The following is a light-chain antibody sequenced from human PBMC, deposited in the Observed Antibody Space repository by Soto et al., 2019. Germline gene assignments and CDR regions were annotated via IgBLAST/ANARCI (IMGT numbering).Light chain of an antibody. CDR3: QQSYGIPT. CDR1: QTISSW. CDR2: VAS. J-gene: IGKJ5*01. V-gene: IGKV1-39*01. Sequence: DIQMTQSPSTLSGSVGDRVTITCRASQTISSWLAWYQQKPGKAPKLLIYVASTLQSGVPSRFSGSGSGTDFTLTISSLQPEDFATYFCQQSYGIPTFGQGTRLEIK.